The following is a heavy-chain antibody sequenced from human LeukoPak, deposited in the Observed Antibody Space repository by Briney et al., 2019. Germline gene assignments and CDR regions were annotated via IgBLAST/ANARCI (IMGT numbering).Heavy chain of an antibody. V-gene: IGHV1-18*01. D-gene: IGHD5-18*01. CDR3: AKEAGYNYGYDCFDY. J-gene: IGHJ4*02. CDR1: GYTFTSYG. CDR2: ISAYNGNT. Sequence: ASVKVSCKASGYTFTSYGISWVRQAPGQGLEWMGWISAYNGNTNYAQELQGRVTMTTDTSTSTAYMELRSLRSDDTAVYYCAKEAGYNYGYDCFDYWGQGTLVTVSS.